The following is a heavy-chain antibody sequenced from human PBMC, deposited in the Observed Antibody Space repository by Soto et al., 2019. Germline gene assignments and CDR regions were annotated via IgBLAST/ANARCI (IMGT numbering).Heavy chain of an antibody. CDR2: IIPIFGTA. J-gene: IGHJ4*02. D-gene: IGHD5-12*01. CDR3: AREDIVAKILDY. V-gene: IGHV1-69*13. Sequence: ASVKVSCKASGGTFSSYAISWVRQAPGQGLEWMGGIIPIFGTANYAQKFQGRVTITADESTSTAYMELSSLRSEDTAVYYCAREDIVAKILDYWGQGTLVTVSS. CDR1: GGTFSSYA.